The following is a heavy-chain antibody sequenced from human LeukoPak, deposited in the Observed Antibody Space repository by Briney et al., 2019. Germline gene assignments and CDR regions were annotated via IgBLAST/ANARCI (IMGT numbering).Heavy chain of an antibody. D-gene: IGHD6-19*01. Sequence: GGSLRLSCAASGFTFSSYALNWVRQAPGKGLEWVSGISGSGGSTYYADSVRGRFTISRDNSKNTLYLQMNSLRAEDTAVYYCAKDVAVADTGFDPWGKGTLVTVSS. V-gene: IGHV3-23*01. CDR2: ISGSGGST. J-gene: IGHJ5*02. CDR3: AKDVAVADTGFDP. CDR1: GFTFSSYA.